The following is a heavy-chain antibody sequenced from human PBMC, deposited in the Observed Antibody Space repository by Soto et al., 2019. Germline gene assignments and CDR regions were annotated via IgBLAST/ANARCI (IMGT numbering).Heavy chain of an antibody. Sequence: QVQLVQSGVEVKKPGASVKVSCKASGYTFTSYDINWVRQATGQGLEWMGWMNPNSGNTGYAQKFQGRVTMTRNTSRSTAYMELSSLRSEDTAVYYCAGERAAAGSNGFDPWGQGTLVIVSS. CDR2: MNPNSGNT. V-gene: IGHV1-8*01. J-gene: IGHJ5*02. CDR3: AGERAAAGSNGFDP. D-gene: IGHD6-13*01. CDR1: GYTFTSYD.